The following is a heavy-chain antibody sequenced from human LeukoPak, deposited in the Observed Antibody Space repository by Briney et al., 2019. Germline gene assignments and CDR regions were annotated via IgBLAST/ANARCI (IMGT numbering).Heavy chain of an antibody. Sequence: GGSLRLSCAASGFTFSSYWMSWVRQAPGKGLEWVANIKQDGSEKYYVDSVRGRFTISRDNAKNSLYLQTNSLRAEDTAVYYCVRAGTDPLKYYFDYWGQGTLVTVSS. J-gene: IGHJ4*02. CDR3: VRAGTDPLKYYFDY. D-gene: IGHD1-7*01. CDR1: GFTFSSYW. V-gene: IGHV3-7*01. CDR2: IKQDGSEK.